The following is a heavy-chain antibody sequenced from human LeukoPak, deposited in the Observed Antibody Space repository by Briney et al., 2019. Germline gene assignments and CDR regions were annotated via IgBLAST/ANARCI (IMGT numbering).Heavy chain of an antibody. V-gene: IGHV3-23*01. J-gene: IGHJ4*02. Sequence: GGSLRLSCAASGFTFSNYAMTWVRQAPGKGLEWVSAISGDGNYIFYGDSVKGRFTSSRDNSKSTLYLQMSNLRAEDTAVYYCAKNRATGMAFYDYWGQGTQVTVPS. CDR3: AKNRATGMAFYDY. D-gene: IGHD5-18*01. CDR1: GFTFSNYA. CDR2: ISGDGNYI.